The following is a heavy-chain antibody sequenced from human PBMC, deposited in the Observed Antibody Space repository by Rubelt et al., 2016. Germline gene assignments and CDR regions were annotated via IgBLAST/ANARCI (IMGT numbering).Heavy chain of an antibody. Sequence: QVQLVQSGAEVKKPGASVKVSCKASGYTFTSYDINWVRQATGQGLEWMGWMNPNSGGTNYAQRFQGRVTMTGDTSISTAHMELSVLRFDDTAVFYCAREDGDYWGQGTLVTVSS. V-gene: IGHV1-2*02. J-gene: IGHJ4*02. CDR1: GYTFTSYD. CDR3: AREDGDY. CDR2: MNPNSGGT. D-gene: IGHD5-24*01.